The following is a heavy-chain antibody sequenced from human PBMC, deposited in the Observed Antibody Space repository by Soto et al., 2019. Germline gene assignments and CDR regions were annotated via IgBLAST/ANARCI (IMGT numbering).Heavy chain of an antibody. D-gene: IGHD3-16*01. CDR1: EFTFSSYS. CDR2: ISSSSSYI. Sequence: EVQLVESGGGLVKPGGSLRLSCAASEFTFSSYSMNWVRKAQGKGLEWVSSISSSSSYIYYADSVKGRFTISRDNAKNSLYLQMNSLRAEDTAVYYCASVSDYYFDYWGQGTLVTVSS. V-gene: IGHV3-21*01. CDR3: ASVSDYYFDY. J-gene: IGHJ4*02.